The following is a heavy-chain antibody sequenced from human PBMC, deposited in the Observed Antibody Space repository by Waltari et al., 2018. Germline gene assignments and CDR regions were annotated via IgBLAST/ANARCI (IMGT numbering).Heavy chain of an antibody. V-gene: IGHV1-2*02. Sequence: QVLLAQSGAEVQQPGASVKVSCQPSGYIFTHYYLHWVRQAPGQGPEWMGWVNPDTGNANYAHNFRGRVTMTWDTSINTAFMDLSGLKSDDTAVYYCARDRTTMAARPGDYWGQGTLVTVSS. CDR1: GYIFTHYY. D-gene: IGHD6-6*01. J-gene: IGHJ4*02. CDR3: ARDRTTMAARPGDY. CDR2: VNPDTGNA.